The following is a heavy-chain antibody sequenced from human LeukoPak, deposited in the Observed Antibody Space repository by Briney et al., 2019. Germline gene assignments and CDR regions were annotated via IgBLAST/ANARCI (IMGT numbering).Heavy chain of an antibody. CDR3: ARADYGGNGDFDY. D-gene: IGHD4-23*01. CDR2: ISSSSSYI. CDR1: GFTFSSYS. V-gene: IGHV3-21*01. J-gene: IGHJ4*02. Sequence: GGSLRLSCAASGFTFSSYSMNWVRQAPGKGLEWVSSISSSSSYIYYADSVKGRFTISRDNAKSSLYLQMNSLRAEDTAVYYCARADYGGNGDFDYWGQGTLVTVSS.